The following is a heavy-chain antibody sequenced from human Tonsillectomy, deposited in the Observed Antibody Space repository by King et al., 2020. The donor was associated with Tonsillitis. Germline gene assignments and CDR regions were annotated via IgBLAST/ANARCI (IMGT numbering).Heavy chain of an antibody. D-gene: IGHD2-21*02. CDR1: GGSISSSY. V-gene: IGHV4-59*08. CDR2: IYYTGST. CDR3: AVHASVYCCCDCGPQNHAAFDI. Sequence: VQLQESGPGLVKPSETLSLTCSVSGGSISSSYWSWIRQPPGKGLEWIAYIYYTGSTNYNPSLKSRVTISLDTSKNPFSLRLSSVTAAETAVYYCAVHASVYCCCDCGPQNHAAFDIWGQGTMVTLSS. J-gene: IGHJ3*02.